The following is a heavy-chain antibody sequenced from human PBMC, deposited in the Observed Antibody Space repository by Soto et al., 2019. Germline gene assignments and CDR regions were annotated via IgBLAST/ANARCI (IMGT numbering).Heavy chain of an antibody. V-gene: IGHV4-30-4*01. CDR2: IYYSGST. J-gene: IGHJ4*02. D-gene: IGHD3-22*01. CDR1: GGSISSGDYC. CDR3: ARVPFYDSSGRSYYFDY. Sequence: SETLSLTCTVSGGSISSGDYCWSWIRQPPGKGLECIGYIYYSGSTYYNPSLKSRVTISVDTSNNQFSLKLSSVTAADTAVYYCARVPFYDSSGRSYYFDYWGPGTLVTVSS.